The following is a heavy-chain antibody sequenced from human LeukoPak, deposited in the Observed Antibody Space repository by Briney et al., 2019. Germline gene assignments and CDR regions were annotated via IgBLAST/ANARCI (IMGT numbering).Heavy chain of an antibody. J-gene: IGHJ4*02. CDR2: INPNSGGT. CDR3: ARVHFYDSSGYSLINP. V-gene: IGHV1-2*02. Sequence: ASVKVSCKASGYTFTDYYMHWVRPAPGQGLEWMGWINPNSGGTNYAQKFQGRVTMTRDTSISTAYMELSRLKSDDTAVYYCARVHFYDSSGYSLINPWGQGTLVTVSS. D-gene: IGHD3-22*01. CDR1: GYTFTDYY.